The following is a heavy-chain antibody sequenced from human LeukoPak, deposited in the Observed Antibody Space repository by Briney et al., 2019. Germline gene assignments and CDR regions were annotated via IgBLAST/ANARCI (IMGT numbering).Heavy chain of an antibody. CDR1: GFTFSSYW. CDR2: INSDGSST. J-gene: IGHJ4*02. V-gene: IGHV3-74*01. D-gene: IGHD6-19*01. CDR3: AREWLVPAYFDY. Sequence: PGGSLRLSCAASGFTFSSYWMHWVRQAPGKGLVWVSRINSDGSSTSYADSVKGRFTISRDNAKNTLYLQVNSLRAEDTAVYYCAREWLVPAYFDYWGQGTLVTVSS.